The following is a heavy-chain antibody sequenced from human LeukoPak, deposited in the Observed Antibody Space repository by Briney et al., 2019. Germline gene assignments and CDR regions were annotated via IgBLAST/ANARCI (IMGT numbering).Heavy chain of an antibody. Sequence: GESLEISCKGSGYSFTSYWIGWVRQMPGKGLEWMGIIYPGDSDTRYSPSFQGQVTISADKSISTAYLQWSSLKASDTAMYYCARQRASSSWVTYYFDYWGQGTLVTVSS. V-gene: IGHV5-51*01. D-gene: IGHD6-13*01. J-gene: IGHJ4*02. CDR3: ARQRASSSWVTYYFDY. CDR1: GYSFTSYW. CDR2: IYPGDSDT.